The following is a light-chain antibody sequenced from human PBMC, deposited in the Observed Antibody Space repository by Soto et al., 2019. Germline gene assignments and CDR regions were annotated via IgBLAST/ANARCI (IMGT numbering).Light chain of an antibody. Sequence: QSALTQPPSASGSPGQSVTISCTGTSSDVGGYNYVSWYQQYPGKAPKLMIYEVSKRPSWVPDRFSGSKSGNTASLTVSGLHAEDDADYYCSSYAGSNNVFGGGTKLTVL. J-gene: IGLJ2*01. CDR3: SSYAGSNNV. CDR1: SSDVGGYNY. CDR2: EVS. V-gene: IGLV2-8*01.